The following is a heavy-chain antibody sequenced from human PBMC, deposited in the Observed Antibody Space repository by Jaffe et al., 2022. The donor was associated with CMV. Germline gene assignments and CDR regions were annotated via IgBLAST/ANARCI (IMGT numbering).Heavy chain of an antibody. CDR1: GGSFSGYY. V-gene: IGHV4-34*01. Sequence: QVQLQQWGAGLLKPSETLSLTCAVYGGSFSGYYWSWIRQPPGKGLEWIGEINHSGSTNYNPSLKSRVTISVDTSKNQFSLKLSSVTAADTAVYYCAREARITGTTRDYYFDYWGQGTLVTVSS. D-gene: IGHD1-20*01. CDR2: INHSGST. J-gene: IGHJ4*02. CDR3: AREARITGTTRDYYFDY.